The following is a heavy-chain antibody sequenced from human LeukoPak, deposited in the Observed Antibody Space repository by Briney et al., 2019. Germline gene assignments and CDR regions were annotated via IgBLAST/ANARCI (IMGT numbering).Heavy chain of an antibody. Sequence: ASVKVSCNASGGTFSSYAISWVRQAPGQGLEWMGWINTNTGNPTYAQGFTGRFVFSLDTSVSTAYLEISSLKAEDTAVYFCARNEEQRWYLPVYWGQGTLVTVSS. CDR1: GGTFSSYA. D-gene: IGHD2-15*01. J-gene: IGHJ4*02. V-gene: IGHV7-4-1*02. CDR3: ARNEEQRWYLPVY. CDR2: INTNTGNP.